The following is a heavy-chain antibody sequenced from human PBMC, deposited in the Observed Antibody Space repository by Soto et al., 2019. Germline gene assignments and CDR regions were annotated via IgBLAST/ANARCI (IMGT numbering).Heavy chain of an antibody. CDR1: GFTFSNAW. V-gene: IGHV3-15*01. J-gene: IGHJ4*02. CDR2: IKSKTDGGTT. D-gene: IGHD6-19*01. CDR3: TTDFAVAVSVPESHY. Sequence: EVQLVESGGGLVKPGGSLRLSCAASGFTFSNAWMSWVRQAPGKGLEWVGRIKSKTDGGTTDYAAPVKGRFTISRDDSKNTLYLQMNSLKTEDTAVYYCTTDFAVAVSVPESHYWGQGTLVTVSS.